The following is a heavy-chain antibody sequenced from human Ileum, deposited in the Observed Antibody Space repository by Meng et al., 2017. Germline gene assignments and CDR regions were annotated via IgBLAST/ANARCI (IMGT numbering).Heavy chain of an antibody. Sequence: SQTLSLTCVISGDSVSSNSAAWNWVRQSPSRGLEWLVRKYYRSEWYNDYALSVKGRITINPDTSKNQLSLQLNSVTPGDTAVYYCARDDSWVLKNWGQGTLVTVSS. CDR1: GDSVSSNSAA. CDR3: ARDDSWVLKN. D-gene: IGHD3-9*01. V-gene: IGHV6-1*01. J-gene: IGHJ4*02. CDR2: KYYRSEWYN.